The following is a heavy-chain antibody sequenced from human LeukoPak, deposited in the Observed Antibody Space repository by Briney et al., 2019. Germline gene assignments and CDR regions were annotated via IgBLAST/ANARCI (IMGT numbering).Heavy chain of an antibody. CDR2: IYYSGST. V-gene: IGHV4-39*01. CDR3: ASTSITIFGVVDY. J-gene: IGHJ4*02. D-gene: IGHD3-3*01. CDR1: GGSITNTNYY. Sequence: SETLSLTCTVSGGSITNTNYYWGWIRQPPGKGLEWIGSIYYSGSTYYNPSLKSRVTISVDTSKNQFSLKLSSVTAADTAVYYCASTSITIFGVVDYWGQGTLVTVSS.